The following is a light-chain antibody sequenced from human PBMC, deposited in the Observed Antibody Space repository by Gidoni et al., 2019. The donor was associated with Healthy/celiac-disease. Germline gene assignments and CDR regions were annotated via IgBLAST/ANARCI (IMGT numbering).Light chain of an antibody. CDR3: QQYGSSPWT. CDR1: QRVSSSY. CDR2: GAS. J-gene: IGKJ1*01. Sequence: IVLTQSPGTLSLSPGERATLSCRASQRVSSSYLAWYQQKPGQAPRLLIYGASSRSTGIPDMFSGSWSGTDFTLTISRLEPEDFAVYYCQQYGSSPWTFGQGTTVEIK. V-gene: IGKV3-20*01.